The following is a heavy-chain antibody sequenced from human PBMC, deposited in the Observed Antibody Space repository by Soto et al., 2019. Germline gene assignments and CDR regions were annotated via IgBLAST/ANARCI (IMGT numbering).Heavy chain of an antibody. Sequence: GGSLRLSCAASGFTFSSYSMNWVRQAPGKGLEWVSYISSSSSTIYYGDSVKGRFTISRDNAKNSLYLQMNSLRAEDTAVYYCARDFPSTVTTYLPYYYYYMDVWGKGTTVTVSS. D-gene: IGHD4-17*01. CDR3: ARDFPSTVTTYLPYYYYYMDV. CDR1: GFTFSSYS. V-gene: IGHV3-48*01. CDR2: ISSSSSTI. J-gene: IGHJ6*03.